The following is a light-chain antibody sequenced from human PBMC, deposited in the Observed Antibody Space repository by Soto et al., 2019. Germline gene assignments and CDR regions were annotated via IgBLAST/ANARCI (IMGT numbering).Light chain of an antibody. V-gene: IGLV2-14*01. Sequence: QSVLTQPASVSGSPGQSITISCTGTSSDVGGYNYVSWYQQHPGKAPKLMIYDVSNRPSGVSNRFSGSKSGNTAYLTISGLQAEDEADYYCNSYTTSSTYVFGTGTKLTVL. CDR3: NSYTTSSTYV. CDR2: DVS. J-gene: IGLJ1*01. CDR1: SSDVGGYNY.